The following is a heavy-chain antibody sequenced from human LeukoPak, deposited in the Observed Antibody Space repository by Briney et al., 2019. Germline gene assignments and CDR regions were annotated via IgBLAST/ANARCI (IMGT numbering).Heavy chain of an antibody. CDR3: VRQPDSARYGFDY. D-gene: IGHD1-14*01. CDR2: IGSAGYT. Sequence: GGSLRLSCEVSGFTFDNNDMHWVRQTTGKGLEWVSAIGSAGYTHYADSVRGRFTITRDNAKQSLYLQMNSLRVEDTAVYHCVRQPDSARYGFDYWGRGTQVTVSS. V-gene: IGHV3-13*01. CDR1: GFTFDNND. J-gene: IGHJ4*02.